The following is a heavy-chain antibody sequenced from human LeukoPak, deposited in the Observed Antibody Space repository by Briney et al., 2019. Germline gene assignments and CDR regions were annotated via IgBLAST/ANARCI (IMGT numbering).Heavy chain of an antibody. CDR2: TSSDLNVK. J-gene: IGHJ4*02. V-gene: IGHV3-30-3*01. Sequence: GGSLGLSCAASGFTFRNYVIHWVRQAPGKGLEWVAVTSSDLNVKLYADSVKGRFTISRGNSRSTLYLQMNSLRPEDTAIYYCAREGYYGSGSPPSLYFDYWGQGTLVTVSS. D-gene: IGHD3-10*01. CDR1: GFTFRNYV. CDR3: AREGYYGSGSPPSLYFDY.